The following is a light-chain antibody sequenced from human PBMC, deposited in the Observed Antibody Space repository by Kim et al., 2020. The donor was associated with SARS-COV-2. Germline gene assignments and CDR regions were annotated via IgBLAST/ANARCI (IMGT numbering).Light chain of an antibody. J-gene: IGKJ2*01. CDR3: QQYNSYPYT. CDR2: AAS. V-gene: IGKV1-16*02. Sequence: CASVGDRIPISWRARQDIKNRLAWFEQKPGRAPKSLIFAASTLQSGVPSHFSDSGSGTDFTLTISSLQPGDFATYYCQQYNSYPYTFGQGTKLE. CDR1: QDIKNR.